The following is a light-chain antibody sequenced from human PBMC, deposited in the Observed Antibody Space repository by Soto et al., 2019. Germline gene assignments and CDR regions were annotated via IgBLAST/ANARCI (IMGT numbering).Light chain of an antibody. CDR3: QQINSHPIT. CDR2: AAS. CDR1: QGISGW. Sequence: DIRITQSPSTLPALVRDRVTITCGASQGISGWLAWYQQQPGKAPKLLIYAASTLQSVVPSRFSGSGSGTEFTLTSSILPPEDFATYCCQQINSHPITFGQGTRLEIK. V-gene: IGKV1-5*01. J-gene: IGKJ5*01.